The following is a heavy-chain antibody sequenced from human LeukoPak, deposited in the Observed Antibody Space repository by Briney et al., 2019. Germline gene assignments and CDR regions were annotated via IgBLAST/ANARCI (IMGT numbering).Heavy chain of an antibody. J-gene: IGHJ6*03. V-gene: IGHV3-21*01. CDR1: GFTFSSYS. CDR3: ARSGSYYYYCYYMDV. D-gene: IGHD1-26*01. CDR2: ISSSSSYI. Sequence: PGGSLRLSCAASGFTFSSYSMNWVRQAPGKGLEWVPSISSSSSYIYYADSVKGRFTISRDNAKNSLYLQMNSLRAEDTAVYYCARSGSYYYYCYYMDVWGKGTTVTVSS.